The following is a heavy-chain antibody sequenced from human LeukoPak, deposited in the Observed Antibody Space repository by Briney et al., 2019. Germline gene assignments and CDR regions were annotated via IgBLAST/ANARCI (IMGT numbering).Heavy chain of an antibody. CDR2: IYYSGST. Sequence: PSETLSLTCTVSGASISSYYWSWIRQPPGKGLEWIGYIYYSGSTNYNPSLKSRVTISVDTSKNQFSLKLSSVTAADTAVYYCARGYSGYYYMDVWGKGTTVTVSS. CDR3: ARGYSGYYYMDV. J-gene: IGHJ6*03. V-gene: IGHV4-59*01. CDR1: GASISSYY. D-gene: IGHD2-15*01.